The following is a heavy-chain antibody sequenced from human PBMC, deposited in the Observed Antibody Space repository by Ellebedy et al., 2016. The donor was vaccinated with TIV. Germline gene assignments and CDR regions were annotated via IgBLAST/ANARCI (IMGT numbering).Heavy chain of an antibody. Sequence: GGSLRLSXAGSGFTFSTYSMNWVRQPPGKGLEWVSSISSKSSTIYYADSVKGRFTISRDNSKNTVYLQMDSLRAEDTALYYCAKAPGGYTFGCFDSWGQGTLVTVSS. CDR3: AKAPGGYTFGCFDS. CDR1: GFTFSTYS. CDR2: ISSKSSTI. V-gene: IGHV3-48*04. D-gene: IGHD5-18*01. J-gene: IGHJ4*02.